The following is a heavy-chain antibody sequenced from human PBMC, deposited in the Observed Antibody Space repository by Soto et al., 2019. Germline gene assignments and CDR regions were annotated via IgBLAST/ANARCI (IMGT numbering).Heavy chain of an antibody. J-gene: IGHJ3*02. CDR2: IYPGDSDT. D-gene: IGHD2-15*01. Sequence: GESLKISCKGSGYSFTSYWIGWVRQMPGKGLEWMGIIYPGDSDTRYSPSFQGQVTISADKSIRTAYLQWSSLKASDTAMYYCAGAACSGGSCDAGDAFDIWGQGTMVTVSS. CDR3: AGAACSGGSCDAGDAFDI. CDR1: GYSFTSYW. V-gene: IGHV5-51*01.